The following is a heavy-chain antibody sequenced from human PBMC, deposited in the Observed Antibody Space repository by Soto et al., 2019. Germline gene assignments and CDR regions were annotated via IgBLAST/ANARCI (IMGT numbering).Heavy chain of an antibody. CDR1: GFTFSSYG. V-gene: IGHV3-33*01. J-gene: IGHJ4*02. CDR2: IWYDGNNK. Sequence: GGSLRLSCAASGFTFSSYGMHWVRQAPGKGLEWVAVIWYDGNNKYYADSVKGRFTISRDNSNNTLYVQMTSLRAEDTAVYYCARGLHSLFDYWGQGTLVTVSS. D-gene: IGHD2-21*01. CDR3: ARGLHSLFDY.